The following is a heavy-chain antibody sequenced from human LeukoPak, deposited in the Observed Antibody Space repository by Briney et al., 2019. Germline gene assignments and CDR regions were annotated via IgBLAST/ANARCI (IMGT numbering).Heavy chain of an antibody. Sequence: ASVKVSCKASGGTFSSYAISWVRQAPGQGLEWMGGIIPIFGTANYAQKFQGRVTITADESTSTAYMELSSLRSEDTAVYYCVIPFGGNSGPPDYWGQGTLVTVSS. J-gene: IGHJ4*02. CDR3: VIPFGGNSGPPDY. V-gene: IGHV1-69*13. CDR2: IIPIFGTA. D-gene: IGHD4-23*01. CDR1: GGTFSSYA.